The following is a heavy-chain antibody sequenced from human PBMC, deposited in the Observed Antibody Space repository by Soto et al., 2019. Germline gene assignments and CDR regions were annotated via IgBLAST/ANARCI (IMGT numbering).Heavy chain of an antibody. CDR2: IKMKSEGATR. CDR1: GFTFSNAW. J-gene: IGHJ6*02. CDR3: TTLGSHYYYRHFDV. Sequence: EVKLVESGGGLVTPGGSLRLSCAASGFTFSNAWMNWVRQAPGKGLEWVGLIKMKSEGATRQYAATVNGRITISRDDSKSTLYLQMSSLKTDDTAVYYCTTLGSHYYYRHFDVWGQGTTVTVSS. V-gene: IGHV3-15*07.